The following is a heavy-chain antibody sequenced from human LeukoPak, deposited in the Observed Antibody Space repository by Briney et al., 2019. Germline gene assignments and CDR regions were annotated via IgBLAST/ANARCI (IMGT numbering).Heavy chain of an antibody. V-gene: IGHV3-9*01. CDR3: ARSTGYSSSWYPQWWFDP. Sequence: GGSLRLSCAASGFTFDDFAMHWVRQTPGTGLEWVSGISWNSGNIEYADSVKGRFTISRDNAKNSLYLQMNSLRAEDTAVYYCARSTGYSSSWYPQWWFDPWGQGTLVTVSP. J-gene: IGHJ5*02. D-gene: IGHD6-13*01. CDR1: GFTFDDFA. CDR2: ISWNSGNI.